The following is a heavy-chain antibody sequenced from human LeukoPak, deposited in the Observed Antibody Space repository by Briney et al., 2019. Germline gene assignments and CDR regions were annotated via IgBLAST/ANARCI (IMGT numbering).Heavy chain of an antibody. Sequence: PGGSLRLSCAASGFTFSDYYMSWIRQAPGKGLEWVSYISSSGSTIYYADSMKGRFTISRDNAKNSLYLQMNSLRAEDTAVYYCASIPKDYGSGVVAWGQGTLVTVSS. CDR2: ISSSGSTI. V-gene: IGHV3-11*01. J-gene: IGHJ5*02. CDR1: GFTFSDYY. CDR3: ASIPKDYGSGVVA. D-gene: IGHD3-10*01.